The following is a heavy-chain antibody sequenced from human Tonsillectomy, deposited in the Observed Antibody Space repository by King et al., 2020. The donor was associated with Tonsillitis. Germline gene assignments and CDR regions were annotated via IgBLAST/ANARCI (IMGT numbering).Heavy chain of an antibody. CDR2: IYYSGST. V-gene: IGHV4-59*01. J-gene: IGHJ6*02. CDR1: GGSISSYY. D-gene: IGHD6-6*01. CDR3: ARDDQGSSPYYYYYGMDV. Sequence: QLQESGPGLVKPSETLSLTCTVSGGSISSYYWSWIRQPPGKGLEWIGYIYYSGSTNYNPSLKSRVTISVDTSKNQFSLKLSSVTAADTAVYYCARDDQGSSPYYYYYGMDVWGQGTTVTVSS.